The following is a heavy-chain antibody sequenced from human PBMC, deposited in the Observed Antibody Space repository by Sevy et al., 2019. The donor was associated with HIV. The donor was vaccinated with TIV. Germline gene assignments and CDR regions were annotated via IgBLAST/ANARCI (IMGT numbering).Heavy chain of an antibody. J-gene: IGHJ5*02. CDR2: ISWNSGSI. CDR1: GFTFDDYA. CDR3: AKDSVGEVVVAHGPGGDIGNWFDP. Sequence: GGSLRLSCAASGFTFDDYAMHWVRQAPGKGLEWVSGISWNSGSIGYADSVKGRFTISRDNAKNSLYLQMNSLRAEDTALYYCAKDSVGEVVVAHGPGGDIGNWFDPRGQGTLVTVSS. V-gene: IGHV3-9*01. D-gene: IGHD2-15*01.